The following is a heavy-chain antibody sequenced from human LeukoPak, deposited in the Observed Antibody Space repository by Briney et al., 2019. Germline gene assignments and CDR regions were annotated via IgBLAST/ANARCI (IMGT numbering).Heavy chain of an antibody. CDR1: GGTFSSYA. Sequence: GASVKVSCKASGGTFSSYAISWVRQAPGQGLEWMGGIIPIFGTANYAQKFQGRVTITADESTSTAYMELSSLRSEDTAVYYCARRKYYYDSSGYYYAHFDYWGQGTLVTVSS. D-gene: IGHD3-22*01. J-gene: IGHJ4*02. V-gene: IGHV1-69*13. CDR3: ARRKYYYDSSGYYYAHFDY. CDR2: IIPIFGTA.